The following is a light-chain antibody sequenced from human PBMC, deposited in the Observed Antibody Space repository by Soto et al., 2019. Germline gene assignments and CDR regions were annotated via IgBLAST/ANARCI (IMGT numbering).Light chain of an antibody. V-gene: IGKV1-39*01. CDR3: HQCHYTVWT. CDR2: GAS. CDR1: QAIFSH. Sequence: DVQMTQSPSSLSASVGDRVTITCRTSQAIFSHLNWYQQKPGKAPKLLIYGASNLESGVPSRFTGGRSGTAFTLTTSTLQPEDFATYFWHQCHYTVWTFGQGTNVDMK. J-gene: IGKJ1*01.